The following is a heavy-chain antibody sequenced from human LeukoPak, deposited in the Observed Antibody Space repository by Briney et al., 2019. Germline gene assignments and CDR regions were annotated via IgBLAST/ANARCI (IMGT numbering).Heavy chain of an antibody. D-gene: IGHD6-13*01. CDR3: ARAEQARDY. CDR1: GFTFSSYA. CDR2: IYSGGST. V-gene: IGHV3-66*01. J-gene: IGHJ4*02. Sequence: PGGSLRLSCAASGFTFSSYAMSWVRQAPGKGLEWVSVIYSGGSTYYADSVKGRFTISRDNSKNTLYLQMNSLRAEDTAVYYCARAEQARDYWGQGTLVTVSS.